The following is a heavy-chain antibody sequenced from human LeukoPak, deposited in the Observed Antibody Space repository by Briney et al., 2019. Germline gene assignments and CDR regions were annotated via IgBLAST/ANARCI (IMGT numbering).Heavy chain of an antibody. D-gene: IGHD6-19*01. CDR2: INHSGST. V-gene: IGHV4-34*01. CDR1: GFTFSSYA. CDR3: ARDQGSGWYGGRWFDP. Sequence: GSLRLSCAASGFTFSSYAMSWIRQPPGKGLEWIGEINHSGSTNFNPSLKSRVTISVDTSKNQFSLKLSSATAADTAVYYCARDQGSGWYGGRWFDPWGQGTLVTVSS. J-gene: IGHJ5*02.